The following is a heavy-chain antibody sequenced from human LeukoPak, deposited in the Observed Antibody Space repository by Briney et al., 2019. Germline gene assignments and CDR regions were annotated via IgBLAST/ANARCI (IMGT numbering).Heavy chain of an antibody. D-gene: IGHD3-22*01. CDR2: INHSGST. V-gene: IGHV4-34*01. CDR1: GGSFSGYY. Sequence: SETLSLTCAVYGGSFSGYYWSWIRQPPGKGLEWIGEINHSGSTNYNPSLKSRVTISVDTSKNQFSLKLSSVTAADTAVYYRARGGASSGYPWFDPWGQGTLVTVSS. J-gene: IGHJ5*02. CDR3: ARGGASSGYPWFDP.